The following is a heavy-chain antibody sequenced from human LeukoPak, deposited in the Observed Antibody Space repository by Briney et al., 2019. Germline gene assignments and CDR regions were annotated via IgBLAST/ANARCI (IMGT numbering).Heavy chain of an antibody. V-gene: IGHV3-7*01. CDR2: IKEDGSEK. D-gene: IGHD3-22*01. CDR1: GFTFSRYW. J-gene: IGHJ4*02. CDR3: AREMMYYYDSSGYYDY. Sequence: AGGSLRLSCAASGFTFSRYWMSWVRQAPGKGLEWVANIKEDGSEKHYVDSVKGRFTISRDNARNSLFLQMNSLRVEDTAVFYCAREMMYYYDSSGYYDYWGQGTLVTVSS.